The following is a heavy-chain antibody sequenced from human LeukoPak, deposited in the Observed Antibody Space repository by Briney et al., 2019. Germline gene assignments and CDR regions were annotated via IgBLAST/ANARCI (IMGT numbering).Heavy chain of an antibody. J-gene: IGHJ4*02. CDR3: ARVGGNSYGSFDY. CDR2: IYYSGST. D-gene: IGHD5-18*01. Sequence: SETLSLTCTVSGGSISSISYYWGWIRQPPGKGLEWIGSIYYSGSTYYNPSLKSRVTISVDTSKNQFSLKLSSVTAADTAVYYCARVGGNSYGSFDYWGQGTLVTVSS. V-gene: IGHV4-39*01. CDR1: GGSISSISYY.